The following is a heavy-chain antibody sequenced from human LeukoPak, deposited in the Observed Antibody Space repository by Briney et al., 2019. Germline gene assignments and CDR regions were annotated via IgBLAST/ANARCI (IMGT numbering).Heavy chain of an antibody. CDR2: IYYSGST. Sequence: SQTLSLTCTVSGGSISSSSYYWGWIRQPPGKGLEWIGSIYYSGSTYYNPSLKSRVTISVDTSKNQFSLKLSSVTAADTAVYYCARPFRGDRYYYDSSGYPTDYYFDYWGQGTLVTVSS. D-gene: IGHD3-22*01. V-gene: IGHV4-39*01. CDR1: GGSISSSSYY. J-gene: IGHJ4*02. CDR3: ARPFRGDRYYYDSSGYPTDYYFDY.